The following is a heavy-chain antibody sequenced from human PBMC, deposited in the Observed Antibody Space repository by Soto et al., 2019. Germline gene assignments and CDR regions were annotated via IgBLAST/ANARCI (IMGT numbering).Heavy chain of an antibody. CDR1: GGTFSSYA. J-gene: IGHJ6*02. D-gene: IGHD4-17*01. CDR3: ARDSGGTTVAFGMDV. Sequence: QVQLVQSGAEVKKPGSSVKVSCKASGGTFSSYAISWVRQAPGQGLEWMGGIIPIFGTAKYAQKFQGRVTITADESTSPAYMQLSRLSCEDTAVYYCARDSGGTTVAFGMDVWGPGTTVTVPS. V-gene: IGHV1-69*01. CDR2: IIPIFGTA.